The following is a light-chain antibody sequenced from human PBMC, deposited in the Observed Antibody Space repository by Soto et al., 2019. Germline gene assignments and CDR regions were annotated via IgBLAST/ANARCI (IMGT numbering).Light chain of an antibody. J-gene: IGKJ1*01. CDR2: WAS. CDR3: QQYYTNSWS. CDR1: QSVLASHNIRNY. V-gene: IGKV4-1*01. Sequence: MVRTQSSDSPAASQGERATINCKSSQSVLASHNIRNYLAWYQHKPGQSPKMLIYWASFRECGVPDRFSGSGSGTDFTLTISSLQSEDAAVYYCQQYYTNSWSFGQGSKVAI.